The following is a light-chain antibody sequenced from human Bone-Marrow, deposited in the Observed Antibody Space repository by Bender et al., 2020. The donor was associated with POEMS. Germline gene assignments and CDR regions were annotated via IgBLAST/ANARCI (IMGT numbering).Light chain of an antibody. Sequence: VAWYQQLPGTTPKLLIYEVHNRPSGVPDRFSGSKSGNTASLTISGLQAEDEADYYCSSYTSSSTWVFGGGTKLTVL. V-gene: IGLV2-18*02. CDR3: SSYTSSSTWV. CDR2: EVH. J-gene: IGLJ3*02.